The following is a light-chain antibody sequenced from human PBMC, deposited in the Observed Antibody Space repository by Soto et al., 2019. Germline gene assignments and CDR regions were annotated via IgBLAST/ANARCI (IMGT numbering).Light chain of an antibody. J-gene: IGKJ4*01. Sequence: IVLTQSPGTLSLSPGERATLSCGASQSVSSSYLAWYQQKPGQAPRLLIYGASSRATGIPDRFSGSGSGTDFTLTISRLEPEDFAMYYCQQYGSSPLTFGGGTKVEIK. V-gene: IGKV3-20*01. CDR3: QQYGSSPLT. CDR1: QSVSSSY. CDR2: GAS.